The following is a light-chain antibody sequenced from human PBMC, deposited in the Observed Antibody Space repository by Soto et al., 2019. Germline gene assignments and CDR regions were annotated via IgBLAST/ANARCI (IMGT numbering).Light chain of an antibody. CDR3: AAWDDSLSGGV. CDR2: GND. Sequence: QSVLTQPPSTSGTPGQWVTISCSGSSSNIGSNHVYWYQQVPGTAPKLLIYGNDERPSGVPDRFSGSKSGTSASLAISGLRSEDEADYYCAAWDDSLSGGVFGGGTKVTVL. V-gene: IGLV1-47*01. J-gene: IGLJ3*02. CDR1: SSNIGSNH.